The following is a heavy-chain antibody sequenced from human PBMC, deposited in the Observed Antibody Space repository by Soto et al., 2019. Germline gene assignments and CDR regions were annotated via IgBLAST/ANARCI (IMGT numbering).Heavy chain of an antibody. V-gene: IGHV4-34*01. CDR1: GGSFSGYY. CDR2: INHSGST. CDR3: ARGWGRGGFDY. Sequence: QVQLQQWGAGLLKPSETLSLTCAVYGGSFSGYYWNWIRQPPGKGLEWIREINHSGSTNYNPSLKGRVTLSGDTAKDQFSLELSSVTAADTAVYYCARGWGRGGFDYRGQGTLVTVSS. D-gene: IGHD3-16*01. J-gene: IGHJ4*02.